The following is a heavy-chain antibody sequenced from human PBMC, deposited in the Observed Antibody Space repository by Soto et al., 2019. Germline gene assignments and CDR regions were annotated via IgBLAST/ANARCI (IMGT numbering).Heavy chain of an antibody. D-gene: IGHD3-16*02. CDR3: AKEFLAYDYIGGSYRYTSNDY. CDR2: ISGSGGST. Sequence: GGSLTLICTASGFTISYYSMSCVSQAPGKGLEWVSAISGSGGSTYYADSVKGRFTISRDNSKNTLYLQMNSLRAEDTAVYYCAKEFLAYDYIGGSYRYTSNDYWGHGILVTV. CDR1: GFTISYYS. J-gene: IGHJ4*01. V-gene: IGHV3-23*01.